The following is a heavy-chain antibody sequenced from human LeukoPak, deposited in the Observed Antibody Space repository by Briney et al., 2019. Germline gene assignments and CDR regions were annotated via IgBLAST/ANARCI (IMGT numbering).Heavy chain of an antibody. CDR1: GGSISSSSYY. D-gene: IGHD3-3*01. CDR2: IYYSGST. CDR3: ARERTYYDFWSGYYTGESFDY. Sequence: PSETLSLTCTVSGGSISSSSYYWGRIRQPPGKGLEWIGSIYYSGSTYYNPSLKSRVTISVDTSKNQFSLKLSSVTAADTAVYYCARERTYYDFWSGYYTGESFDYWGQGTLVTVSS. J-gene: IGHJ4*02. V-gene: IGHV4-39*07.